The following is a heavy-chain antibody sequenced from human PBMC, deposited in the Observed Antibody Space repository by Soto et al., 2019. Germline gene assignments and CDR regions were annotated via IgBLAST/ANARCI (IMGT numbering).Heavy chain of an antibody. Sequence: QVQLVQSGAEVKKPGASVKVSCKASGYTFTSYYMHWVRQAPGQGLEWMGIINPSGGSTSYAQKXRGRVTLTRDXXTXTXXMELSSLRSEDTAVYYCAREAGGHYDFWSANAFDIWGQGTMVTVSS. J-gene: IGHJ3*02. D-gene: IGHD3-3*01. CDR2: INPSGGST. CDR3: AREAGGHYDFWSANAFDI. V-gene: IGHV1-46*01. CDR1: GYTFTSYY.